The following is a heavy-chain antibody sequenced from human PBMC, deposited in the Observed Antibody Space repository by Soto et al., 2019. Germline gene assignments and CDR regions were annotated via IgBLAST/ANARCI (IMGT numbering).Heavy chain of an antibody. CDR1: GASISGFY. Sequence: SETLSLTCTVSGASISGFYLSWIRKSAGKGLEWIGRIYATGTTDYNPSLKSRVMMSVDTSKKQFSLKLRSVTAADTAVYYCVRDGTKTLRDWFDPWGQGISVTVSS. V-gene: IGHV4-4*07. CDR3: VRDGTKTLRDWFDP. J-gene: IGHJ5*02. CDR2: IYATGTT. D-gene: IGHD1-1*01.